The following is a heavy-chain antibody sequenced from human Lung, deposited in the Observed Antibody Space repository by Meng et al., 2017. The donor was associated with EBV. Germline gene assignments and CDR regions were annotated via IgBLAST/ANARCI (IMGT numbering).Heavy chain of an antibody. CDR1: GYTFTTYG. D-gene: IGHD6-25*01. CDR3: ARDSEAADY. J-gene: IGHJ4*02. CDR2: INTNTGKP. Sequence: QVPLVQSGSELKKPGASVRISCKASGYTFTTYGSNWVRQAPGQGLEWMGWINTNTGKPTYAQGLTGRFVFSLDTSVSTAYLQIGSLKAEDTVVYYCARDSEAADYWGQGTLVTVSS. V-gene: IGHV7-4-1*01.